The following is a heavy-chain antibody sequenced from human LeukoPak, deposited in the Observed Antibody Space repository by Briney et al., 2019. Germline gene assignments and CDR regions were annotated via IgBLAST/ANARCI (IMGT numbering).Heavy chain of an antibody. Sequence: GGSLRLSCAASGFTFSGNWMHWVRQAPGKGLVWVSRINNDGSTTNYADSVKGRFTISRDNAENTLYLQMNSLRAEDTAVYYCARGPETYYYDSSAYYWGQGTLVTVSS. D-gene: IGHD3-22*01. V-gene: IGHV3-74*01. J-gene: IGHJ4*02. CDR2: INNDGSTT. CDR3: ARGPETYYYDSSAYY. CDR1: GFTFSGNW.